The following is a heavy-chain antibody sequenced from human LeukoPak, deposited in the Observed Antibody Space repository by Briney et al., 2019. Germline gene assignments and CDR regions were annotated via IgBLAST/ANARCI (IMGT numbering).Heavy chain of an antibody. J-gene: IGHJ4*02. Sequence: PGGSLRLSCTSSGFTFNSYAMSWVRQAPGKGLEWVSTIDTSGDRTYYADSVKGRFTISRDNSKSTVYLRMSSLRAEDTAIYYCAKEHDFWSGYYTSLDYWGQGTLVTVSS. CDR1: GFTFNSYA. CDR3: AKEHDFWSGYYTSLDY. V-gene: IGHV3-23*01. D-gene: IGHD3-3*01. CDR2: IDTSGDRT.